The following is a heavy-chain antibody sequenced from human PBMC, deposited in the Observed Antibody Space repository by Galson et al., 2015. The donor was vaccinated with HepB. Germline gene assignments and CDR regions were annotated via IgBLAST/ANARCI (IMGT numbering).Heavy chain of an antibody. V-gene: IGHV3-7*03. CDR1: GFTFSSYG. CDR2: IKQDGSEK. Sequence: SLRLSCAASGFTFSSYGMSWVRQAPGKGLEWVANIKQDGSEKYYVDSAKGRFTISRDNAKNSLYLQMNSLRAEDTAVYYCAVGGGSFDYWGQGTLVTVSS. CDR3: AVGGGSFDY. J-gene: IGHJ4*02. D-gene: IGHD6-25*01.